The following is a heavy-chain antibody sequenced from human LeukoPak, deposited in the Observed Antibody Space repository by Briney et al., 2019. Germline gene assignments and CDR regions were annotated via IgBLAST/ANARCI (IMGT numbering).Heavy chain of an antibody. J-gene: IGHJ5*02. Sequence: ASVKVSCKASGYTFTGYYIQWVRQAPGQGLEWMGWSNPGGTNYAQKFQGRVTMTRDSSISTAYMELSSLRSDDTAVYYCARYEVPPDTAMVGTNWFDPWGQGTLVTVSS. D-gene: IGHD5-18*01. CDR1: GYTFTGYY. V-gene: IGHV1-2*02. CDR3: ARYEVPPDTAMVGTNWFDP. CDR2: SNPGGT.